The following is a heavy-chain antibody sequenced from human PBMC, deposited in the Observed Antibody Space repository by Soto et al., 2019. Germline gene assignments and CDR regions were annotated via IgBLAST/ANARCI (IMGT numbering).Heavy chain of an antibody. CDR3: ARDADFWSGPDY. CDR1: GYTFTNYY. D-gene: IGHD3-3*01. V-gene: IGHV1-46*01. J-gene: IGHJ4*02. CDR2: IKPGGGTT. Sequence: QVHLVQSGAEVKKPGASVKVSCRASGYTFTNYYVHWVRQAPGQGLEWMGMIKPGGGTTTYAQKFQGRLTMTRDTSTSTVYMELSGLRSEDTAVNYCARDADFWSGPDYWGQGTLVTVSS.